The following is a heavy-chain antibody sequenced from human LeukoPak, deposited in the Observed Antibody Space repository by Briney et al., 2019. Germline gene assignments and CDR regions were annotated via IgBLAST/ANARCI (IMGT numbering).Heavy chain of an antibody. V-gene: IGHV3-23*01. CDR1: GFTFSSYA. CDR3: AKNGVGTVTRDFPGDY. CDR2: ISGSGGST. J-gene: IGHJ4*02. D-gene: IGHD4-17*01. Sequence: PGGSLRLSCAASGFTFSSYALSWVRQAPGKGLEWVSAISGSGGSTYYADSVKGRFTISRDNSKNTLYLQMNSLRAEDMAIYYCAKNGVGTVTRDFPGDYWGQGTLVTVSS.